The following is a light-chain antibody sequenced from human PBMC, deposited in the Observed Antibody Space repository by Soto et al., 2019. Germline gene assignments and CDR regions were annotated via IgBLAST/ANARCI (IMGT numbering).Light chain of an antibody. CDR1: LNVNSN. CDR2: NAS. J-gene: IGKJ5*01. V-gene: IGKV3-11*01. Sequence: VLTQSPATLSLFQGERSTLSCRASLNVNSNLAWYQQKPGQAPRLLIYNASTRAAGISASFSGSGSGTDFTLTINSLEPEDFAVYYCQQRQYGSSTTFGQGTRLEVK. CDR3: QQRQYGSSTT.